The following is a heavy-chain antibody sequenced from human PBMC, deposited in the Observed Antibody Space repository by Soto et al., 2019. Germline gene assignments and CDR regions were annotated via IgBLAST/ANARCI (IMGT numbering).Heavy chain of an antibody. Sequence: GGSLRLSCAASGFTFDDYAMHWVRQAPGKGLEWVSGISWNSGSIDYADSVKGRFTISRDNAKNSLYLQMNSLRAEDTALYYCAKSRRDGYNNGAFDIWGQGTMVTVSS. D-gene: IGHD5-12*01. CDR1: GFTFDDYA. V-gene: IGHV3-9*01. CDR3: AKSRRDGYNNGAFDI. CDR2: ISWNSGSI. J-gene: IGHJ3*02.